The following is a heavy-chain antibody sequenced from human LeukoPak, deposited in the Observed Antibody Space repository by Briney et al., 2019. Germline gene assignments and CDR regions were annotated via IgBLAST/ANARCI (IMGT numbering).Heavy chain of an antibody. Sequence: SETLSLTCAVYGGSFSGYYWSWIRQPPGKGLEWIGEINHSGSTNYNPSLKSRVTISVDTSKNQFSLKLSSVTAADTAVYYCARHRQGGATTRSIEYWGQGTLVTVSS. CDR1: GGSFSGYY. V-gene: IGHV4-34*01. D-gene: IGHD3-16*01. J-gene: IGHJ4*02. CDR3: ARHRQGGATTRSIEY. CDR2: INHSGST.